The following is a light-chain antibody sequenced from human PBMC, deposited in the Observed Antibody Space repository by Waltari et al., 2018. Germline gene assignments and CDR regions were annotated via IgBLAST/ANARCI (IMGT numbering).Light chain of an antibody. CDR3: SSYTSSNTLV. CDR2: DVS. Sequence: QSALTQPASVSGSPGQSITISCTGTSSDVGGYNYVSWYQQHPGKAPKLMIYDVSNRPSGVSNRFSGSKSGNTASLTISGLQVEDEADDYCSSYTSSNTLVFGGGTKLTVL. J-gene: IGLJ2*01. CDR1: SSDVGGYNY. V-gene: IGLV2-14*03.